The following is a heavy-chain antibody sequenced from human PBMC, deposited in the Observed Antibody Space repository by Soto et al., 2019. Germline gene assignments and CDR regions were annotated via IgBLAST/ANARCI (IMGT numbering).Heavy chain of an antibody. CDR3: ARDYFDSSDYTTNWFDP. CDR1: GDSISNSRFY. Sequence: SETLSLTCGVSGDSISNSRFYWAWIRQPPGEGLEWIWSIYHTGNAYYNPSLKSRVTIFVDTSKNQFSLKLTSVTAADTALYYYARDYFDSSDYTTNWFDPWGQGTLVTVSS. V-gene: IGHV4-39*01. CDR2: IYHTGNA. D-gene: IGHD3-22*01. J-gene: IGHJ5*02.